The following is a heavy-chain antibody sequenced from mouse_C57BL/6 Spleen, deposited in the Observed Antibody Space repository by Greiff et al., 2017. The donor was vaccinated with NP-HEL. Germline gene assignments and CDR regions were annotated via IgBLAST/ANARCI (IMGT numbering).Heavy chain of an antibody. D-gene: IGHD1-1*01. CDR1: GFTFSSYA. CDR2: ISDGGSYT. V-gene: IGHV5-4*01. J-gene: IGHJ2*01. CDR3: ARGFITTVVADY. Sequence: EVQLVESGGGLVKPGGSLKLSCAASGFTFSSYAMSWVRQTPEKRLEWVATISDGGSYTYYPDNVKGRFTISRDNAKTNLYLQMSHLKSEDTAMYYCARGFITTVVADYWGQGTTLTVSS.